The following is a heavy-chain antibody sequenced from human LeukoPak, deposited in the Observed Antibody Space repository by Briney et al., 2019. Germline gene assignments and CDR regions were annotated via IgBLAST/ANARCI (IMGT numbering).Heavy chain of an antibody. CDR3: ARVSDFWSGYNWFDP. J-gene: IGHJ5*02. CDR2: IIPILGIA. CDR1: GGTFSSYA. Sequence: ASVKVSCKASGGTFSSYAISWVRQAPGQGLEWMGRIIPILGIANYAQKFQGRVTITADKSTSTAYMELSSLRSEDTAVYYCARVSDFWSGYNWFDPWGQGTLVTVSS. V-gene: IGHV1-69*04. D-gene: IGHD3-3*01.